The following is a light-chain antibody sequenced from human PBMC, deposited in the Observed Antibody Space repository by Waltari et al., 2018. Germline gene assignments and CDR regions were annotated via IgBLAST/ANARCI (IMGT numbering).Light chain of an antibody. CDR1: KDIRDP. Sequence: DIQMTQSPSSLSAAVGDRVTITCRASKDIRDPLCWYQQKPGRAPKALIYGASRFQSGVPSRFSGSGSGTEFTLTISSLQPEDFATYSCLQYNNYPRTFAQGTKVEI. J-gene: IGKJ1*01. CDR3: LQYNNYPRT. CDR2: GAS. V-gene: IGKV1-17*01.